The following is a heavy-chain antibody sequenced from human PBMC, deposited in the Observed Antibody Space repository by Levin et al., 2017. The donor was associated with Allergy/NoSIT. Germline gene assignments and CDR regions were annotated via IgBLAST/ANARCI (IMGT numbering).Heavy chain of an antibody. CDR3: AREWIHLSSGYFTDY. J-gene: IGHJ4*02. D-gene: IGHD3-22*01. CDR1: GFTFSSYE. CDR2: ISPSGSTV. Sequence: SCAASGFTFSSYEMNWVRQAPGKGLSGISYISPSGSTVYYVDSVKGRFTISRDNAKNSLYLQMNTLRAEDTAVYYCAREWIHLSSGYFTDYWGQGTLVTVAS. V-gene: IGHV3-48*03.